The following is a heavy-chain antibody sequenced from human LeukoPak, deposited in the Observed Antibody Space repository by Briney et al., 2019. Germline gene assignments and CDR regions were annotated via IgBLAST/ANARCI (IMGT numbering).Heavy chain of an antibody. CDR1: GGSISTYY. V-gene: IGHV4-59*01. CDR2: IYYSGST. Sequence: SETLSLTCSVSGGSISTYYWSWLRQPPGKGLEWIGYIYYSGSTNYNPSLKSRVTISVDTSKNQFSLKLNSVIAADTAVYYCARATYHSGAGSYIYYYMDVWGKGTTVTVSS. CDR3: ARATYHSGAGSYIYYYMDV. J-gene: IGHJ6*03. D-gene: IGHD3-10*01.